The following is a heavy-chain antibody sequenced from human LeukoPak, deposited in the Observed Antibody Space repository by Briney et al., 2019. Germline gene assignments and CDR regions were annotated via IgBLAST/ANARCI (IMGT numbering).Heavy chain of an antibody. Sequence: GESLTISCKGSGYRSTSYWISWVRQMPGKGLEWMGRMGPNGSYTNYSQSFQGRVTISADKSINTAYLQGGSLKASDTGMYYCARQERGIAAAACFDPWGQGTLVTVS. CDR1: GYRSTSYW. D-gene: IGHD6-13*01. V-gene: IGHV5-10-1*01. J-gene: IGHJ5*02. CDR2: MGPNGSYT. CDR3: ARQERGIAAAACFDP.